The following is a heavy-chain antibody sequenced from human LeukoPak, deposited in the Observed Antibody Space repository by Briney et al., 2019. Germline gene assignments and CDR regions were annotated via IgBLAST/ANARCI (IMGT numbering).Heavy chain of an antibody. CDR1: GGTFSSYA. CDR3: ARDRGEYSYGGDDAFDI. CDR2: IIPIFGTA. V-gene: IGHV1-69*13. J-gene: IGHJ3*02. D-gene: IGHD5-18*01. Sequence: SVKVSCKASGGTFSSYAISWVRQAPGQGLEWMGGIIPIFGTANYAQKFQGRVTITADESTSTAYMELSSLRSEDTAVYYCARDRGEYSYGGDDAFDIWGQGTMVTVSS.